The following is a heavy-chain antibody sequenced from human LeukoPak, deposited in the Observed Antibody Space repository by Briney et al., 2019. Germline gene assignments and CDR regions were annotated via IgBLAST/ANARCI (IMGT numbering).Heavy chain of an antibody. Sequence: PSETLSLTCAVYGGSFGGYYWSWIRQPPGRGLEWIGEINHSGSTNYNPSLKSRVTISVDTSKNQFSLKLSSVTAADTAVYYCARGSEDPPIVGATTYNYWGQGTLVTVSS. CDR1: GGSFGGYY. CDR3: ARGSEDPPIVGATTYNY. CDR2: INHSGST. J-gene: IGHJ4*02. V-gene: IGHV4-34*01. D-gene: IGHD1-26*01.